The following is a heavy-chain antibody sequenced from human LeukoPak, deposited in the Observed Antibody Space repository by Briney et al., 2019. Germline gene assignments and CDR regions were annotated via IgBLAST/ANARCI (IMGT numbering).Heavy chain of an antibody. V-gene: IGHV3-13*01. J-gene: IGHJ2*01. D-gene: IGHD2-15*01. CDR2: IGVTGDT. Sequence: GGSLRLSCAASGFTFSSYDFHWVRQVPGKGLEWVSAIGVTGDTYYADSVKGRFTISRENAANSLYLQMHSLRAGDTTLYYCTRDFCGSRAACAGGFYYDVWGRGTLVTVSS. CDR3: TRDFCGSRAACAGGFYYDV. CDR1: GFTFSSYD.